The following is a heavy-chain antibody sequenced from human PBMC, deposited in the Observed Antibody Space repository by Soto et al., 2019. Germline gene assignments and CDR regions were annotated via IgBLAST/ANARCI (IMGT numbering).Heavy chain of an antibody. J-gene: IGHJ4*02. CDR2: IAPDGSQI. CDR3: ATYIDDTWILNS. V-gene: IGHV3-30-3*01. CDR1: GFTFRGKT. D-gene: IGHD1-1*01. Sequence: GGSLRLSCAASGFTFRGKTMYWVRQAPGKGLEWVALIAPDGSQIYYADSVKGRFTISRDNFKNTVYLQMDSLRAEDTSLYLCATYIDDTWILNSWGQGTLVTVSA.